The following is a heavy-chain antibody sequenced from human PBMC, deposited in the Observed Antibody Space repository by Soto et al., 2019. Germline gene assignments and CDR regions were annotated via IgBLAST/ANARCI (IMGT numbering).Heavy chain of an antibody. Sequence: GGSLRLSCAASGFTFSSYGMHWVRQAPGKGLEWVAVIWYDGSNKYYADSVKGRFTISRDNSKNTLYLQMNSLRAEDTAVYYCASSPRVSIGYYYYGMDVWGQGTTVTVSS. V-gene: IGHV3-33*01. CDR2: IWYDGSNK. J-gene: IGHJ6*02. CDR3: ASSPRVSIGYYYYGMDV. D-gene: IGHD3-16*02. CDR1: GFTFSSYG.